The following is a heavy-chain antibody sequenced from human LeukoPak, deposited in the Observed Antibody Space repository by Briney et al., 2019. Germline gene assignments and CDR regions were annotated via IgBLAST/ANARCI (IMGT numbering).Heavy chain of an antibody. CDR2: IYYSGST. CDR3: ARGLTYYYGSGSYWGGRYFDY. J-gene: IGHJ4*02. CDR1: GGSISSSSYY. D-gene: IGHD3-10*01. V-gene: IGHV4-39*07. Sequence: SETLSLTCTVSGGSISSSSYYWGWIRQPPGKGLEWIGTIYYSGSTNYNPSLKSRVTISVDTSKNQFSLKLSSVTAADTAVYYCARGLTYYYGSGSYWGGRYFDYWGQGTLVTVSS.